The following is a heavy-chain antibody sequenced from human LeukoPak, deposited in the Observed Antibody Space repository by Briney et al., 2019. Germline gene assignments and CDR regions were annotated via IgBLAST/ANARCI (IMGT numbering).Heavy chain of an antibody. J-gene: IGHJ4*02. CDR2: IRYDGSNK. CDR1: GFTFSSYG. D-gene: IGHD1-26*01. Sequence: GGSLRLSCAASGFTFSSYGMHWVRQAPGKGLEWVAFIRYDGSNKYYADSVKGRFTISRDNYKNTLYLQMNSLRAEDTAVYYCAKGDFSGSFQTGFDYWGQGTLVTVSS. CDR3: AKGDFSGSFQTGFDY. V-gene: IGHV3-30*02.